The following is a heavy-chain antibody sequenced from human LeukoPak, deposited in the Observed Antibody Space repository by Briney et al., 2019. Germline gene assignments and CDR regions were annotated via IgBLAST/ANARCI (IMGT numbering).Heavy chain of an antibody. CDR2: TNPNSGGT. CDR1: GYTFTGYY. V-gene: IGHV1-2*02. D-gene: IGHD6-19*01. J-gene: IGHJ5*02. Sequence: GASVKVSCKASGYTFTGYYMHWVRQAPGQGLEWMGWTNPNSGGTNYAQKFQGRVTMTRDTSISTAYMELSRLRSDDTAVYYCARDPSGGIAVAGPNPRFDPWGQGTLVTVSS. CDR3: ARDPSGGIAVAGPNPRFDP.